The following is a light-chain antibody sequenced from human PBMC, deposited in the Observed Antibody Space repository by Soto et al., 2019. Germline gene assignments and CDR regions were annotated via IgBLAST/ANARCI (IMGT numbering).Light chain of an antibody. V-gene: IGKV1-27*01. CDR1: QGIRNY. J-gene: IGKJ3*01. CDR3: QKYSSVPV. Sequence: DIQMTQSPTSLSASVGDRVTITCRASQGIRNYVAWYQQIPGKAPKLLIYAASTLQSGVPSRFSGSGSGTHFTLTINGLQPEDVATSSCQKYSSVPVFGPGTKVEIK. CDR2: AAS.